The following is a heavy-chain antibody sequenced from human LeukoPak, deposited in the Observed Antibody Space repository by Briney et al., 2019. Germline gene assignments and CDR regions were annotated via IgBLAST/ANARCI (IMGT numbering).Heavy chain of an antibody. V-gene: IGHV4-34*01. J-gene: IGHJ5*02. CDR3: ARLGTMTRGLAS. Sequence: SETLSLTCAVYGGSFSGYYWSWIRQPPGKGLEWIGEINHSGSTNYNPSLKSRVTISVDTSKNQFSLKLSSVTAADTAVYCCARLGTMTRGLASWGQGTLVTVSS. CDR1: GGSFSGYY. CDR2: INHSGST. D-gene: IGHD3-22*01.